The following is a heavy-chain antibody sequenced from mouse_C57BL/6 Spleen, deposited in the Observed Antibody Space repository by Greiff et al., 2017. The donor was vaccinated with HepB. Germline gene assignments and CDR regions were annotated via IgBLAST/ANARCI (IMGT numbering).Heavy chain of an antibody. D-gene: IGHD4-1*02. CDR1: GYTFTSYW. CDR2: IHPNSGST. J-gene: IGHJ1*03. CDR3: APQLGRNWYFDV. V-gene: IGHV1-64*01. Sequence: QVQLKQPGAELVKPGASVKLSCKASGYTFTSYWMHWVKQRPGQGLEWIGMIHPNSGSTNYNEKFKSKATLTVDKSSSTAYMQLSSLTSEDSAVYYCAPQLGRNWYFDVWGTGTTVTVSS.